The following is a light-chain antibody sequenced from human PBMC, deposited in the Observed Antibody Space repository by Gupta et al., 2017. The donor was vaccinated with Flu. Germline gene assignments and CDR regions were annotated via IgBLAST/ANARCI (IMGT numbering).Light chain of an antibody. Sequence: SYVLTQPPSLSVAPGQTATLPCGGNDIGFKHVHWYQQRPGQAPLLVVLRNDDRPSGIPTRFSGSTSGNTATLTISGVEAGDEADYYCQVWYSSNELGFGGGTKLSVL. J-gene: IGLJ2*01. CDR3: QVWYSSNELG. CDR2: RND. CDR1: DIGFKH. V-gene: IGLV3-21*02.